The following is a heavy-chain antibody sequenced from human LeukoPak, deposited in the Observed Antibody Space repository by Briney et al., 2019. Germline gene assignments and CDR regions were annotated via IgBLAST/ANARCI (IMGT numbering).Heavy chain of an antibody. CDR3: ARGLTVSIGNDFPYYYYYMDV. CDR2: IRGDNGGT. V-gene: IGHV1-2*02. Sequence: GASVKVSCKASGYTFTSYYIHWVRQAPGQGLEWMGWIRGDNGGTNYAQKFRGRVTMTRDTSTTTVYMELSRLRSDDTAVYYCARGLTVSIGNDFPYYYYYMDVWGKGTTVTVS. CDR1: GYTFTSYY. D-gene: IGHD3-3*01. J-gene: IGHJ6*03.